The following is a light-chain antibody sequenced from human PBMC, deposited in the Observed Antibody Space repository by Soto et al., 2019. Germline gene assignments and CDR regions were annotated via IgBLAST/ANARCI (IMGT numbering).Light chain of an antibody. CDR3: TSWTTSTTMI. Sequence: QSVLTQPASVSGSPGQSITISCTGTRSDIGAYNFVSWYQQHPGEVPELILYDVNVRPSGVSNRFSGSKSGNTASLTISGLQAEDEADYYCTSWTTSTTMIFGGGTKVTVL. CDR1: RSDIGAYNF. CDR2: DVN. V-gene: IGLV2-14*03. J-gene: IGLJ2*01.